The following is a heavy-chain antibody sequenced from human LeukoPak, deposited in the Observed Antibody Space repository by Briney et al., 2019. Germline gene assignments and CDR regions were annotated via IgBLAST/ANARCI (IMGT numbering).Heavy chain of an antibody. Sequence: ASVKVSCTASGYTFTSYGISWVRQAPGQGLEWMGWISAYNGNTNYAQKLQGRFTMTTDTSTSTAYMELRSLRSDDTAVYYCARDFGDIVATISVGFDPWGQGTLVTVSS. D-gene: IGHD5-12*01. CDR2: ISAYNGNT. CDR3: ARDFGDIVATISVGFDP. CDR1: GYTFTSYG. V-gene: IGHV1-18*01. J-gene: IGHJ5*02.